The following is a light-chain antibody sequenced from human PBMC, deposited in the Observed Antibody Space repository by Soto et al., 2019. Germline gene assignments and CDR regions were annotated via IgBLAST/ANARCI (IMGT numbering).Light chain of an antibody. V-gene: IGKV3-20*01. J-gene: IGKJ2*01. CDR3: QHYGYSPYT. CDR2: GAS. Sequence: IVLTQSPGTLSLSPGERATLSCRASQTITNNYLAWYQQKPGQPPRLLIYGASTRATGVPERFSGSGSGTDFTLTIFRLEPEDSAVLYCQHYGYSPYTFGQGSKLEIK. CDR1: QTITNNY.